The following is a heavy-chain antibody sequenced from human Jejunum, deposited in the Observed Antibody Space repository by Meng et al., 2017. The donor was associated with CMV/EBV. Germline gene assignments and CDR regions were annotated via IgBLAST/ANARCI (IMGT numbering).Heavy chain of an antibody. CDR3: ARHPGSYYVDWFDP. J-gene: IGHJ5*02. D-gene: IGHD1-26*01. CDR1: GFTFAAYA. V-gene: IGHV3-20*03. Sequence: SGFTFAAYALRWVRQAPGKGLGWVSGINWNGDSTGYADSVKGRFFISRDNAKNSLYMQMNSLRAEDTALYYCARHPGSYYVDWFDPWGQGTLVTVSS. CDR2: INWNGDST.